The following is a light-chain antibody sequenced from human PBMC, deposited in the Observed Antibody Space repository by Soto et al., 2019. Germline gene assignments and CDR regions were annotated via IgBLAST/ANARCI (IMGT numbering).Light chain of an antibody. Sequence: DIQMTQSPSTLSASVGDRVIITCRASQSISSWLAWYLQKPGKAPKLLIYKAPSLASGVPSRFSGSGSGTEFTLTISSLQPDDFATYYCQQYNSYPWTFGQGTKVEIK. CDR3: QQYNSYPWT. CDR1: QSISSW. CDR2: KAP. V-gene: IGKV1-5*03. J-gene: IGKJ1*01.